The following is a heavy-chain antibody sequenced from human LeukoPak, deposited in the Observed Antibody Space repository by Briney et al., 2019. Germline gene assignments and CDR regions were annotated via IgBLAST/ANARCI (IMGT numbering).Heavy chain of an antibody. V-gene: IGHV3-30*02. Sequence: GGSLRLSCAASGFTFSSYGMHWVRQAPGKGLEWVAFIRYDGSNKYYADSVKGRFTISRDNSKNTLYLQMNSLRAEDTAVYYCAKDSGRYSSGGGDYFDYWGQGTLVTVSS. J-gene: IGHJ4*02. CDR2: IRYDGSNK. CDR1: GFTFSSYG. CDR3: AKDSGRYSSGGGDYFDY. D-gene: IGHD6-19*01.